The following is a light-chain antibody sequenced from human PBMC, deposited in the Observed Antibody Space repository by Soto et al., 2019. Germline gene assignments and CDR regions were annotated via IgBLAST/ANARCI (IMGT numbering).Light chain of an antibody. CDR3: QQTYSTRIT. CDR2: AAS. CDR1: QSISSY. J-gene: IGKJ5*01. V-gene: IGKV1-39*01. Sequence: DIQMTQSPSSLSASVGDRVTITCRASQSISSYLNWYQQKPGKAPKLLIYAASSLQSGVPPRFICSGSGTDFTVTISSLQPEDFATYYCQQTYSTRITFEQGTRLEIK.